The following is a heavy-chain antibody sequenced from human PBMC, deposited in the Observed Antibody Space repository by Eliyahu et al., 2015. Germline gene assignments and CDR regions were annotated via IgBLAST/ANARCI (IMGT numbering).Heavy chain of an antibody. J-gene: IGHJ3*02. CDR1: GGSISSYY. V-gene: IGHV4-59*01. CDR2: IYYSGST. D-gene: IGHD3-22*01. CDR3: ARDLLYYYDTSAYYYDAFDI. Sequence: QVQLQESGPGLVKPSETLSLTCXVSGGSISSYYXSWIRQPPGKGLEWIGYIYYSGSTNYNPSLKSRVTISVDTSKNQFSLKLSSVTAADTAVYYCARDLLYYYDTSAYYYDAFDIWGQGTMVTVSS.